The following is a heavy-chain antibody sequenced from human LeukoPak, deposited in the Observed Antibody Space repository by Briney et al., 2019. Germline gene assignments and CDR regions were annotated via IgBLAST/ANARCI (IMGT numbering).Heavy chain of an antibody. CDR2: ISTASGNI. CDR1: GFTFGKNS. Sequence: GGSLRLSCEASGFTFGKNSMNWVRQAPGKGLEWISYISTASGNINYADSVKGRFTISRDNAKNSLYLQMNSLGAEDTAVYYCARGFSLSYLDLWGRGTLVTVSS. D-gene: IGHD3-16*02. V-gene: IGHV3-48*04. J-gene: IGHJ2*01. CDR3: ARGFSLSYLDL.